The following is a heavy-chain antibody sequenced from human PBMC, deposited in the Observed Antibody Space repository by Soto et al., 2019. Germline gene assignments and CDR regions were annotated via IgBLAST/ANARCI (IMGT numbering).Heavy chain of an antibody. Sequence: SVTVSCKASGGTLRSYAISSVRQAPGQGVEWMGGIIPIFGTANYAQKFQGRGTITADESTSTAYMELSSLRSEDTAVYYCARESRDAVYYYYGMDVWGQGTTGTGSS. J-gene: IGHJ6*02. V-gene: IGHV1-69*13. CDR1: GGTLRSYA. CDR2: IIPIFGTA. D-gene: IGHD4-17*01. CDR3: ARESRDAVYYYYGMDV.